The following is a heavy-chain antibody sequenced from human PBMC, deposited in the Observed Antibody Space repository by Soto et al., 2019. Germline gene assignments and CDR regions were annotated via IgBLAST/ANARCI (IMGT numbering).Heavy chain of an antibody. J-gene: IGHJ3*01. Sequence: PGGSLRLSCAASGFTFSSNWMHWVRQVPGKGLVWVSRINSDGSSTSYADSVKGRFTISRGNAKNTLYLQMNSLRAEDTSVYYCARALASTRNAFDVWGQGTVVTVSS. CDR3: ARALASTRNAFDV. D-gene: IGHD2-2*01. CDR2: INSDGSST. V-gene: IGHV3-74*01. CDR1: GFTFSSNW.